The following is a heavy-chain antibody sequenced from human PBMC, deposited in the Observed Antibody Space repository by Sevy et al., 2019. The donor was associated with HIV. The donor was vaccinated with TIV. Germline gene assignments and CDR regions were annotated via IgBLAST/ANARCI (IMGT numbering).Heavy chain of an antibody. CDR3: ARGEYSSGWLDY. Sequence: GGSLRLSCAASGFTFSSYAMHWVRQAPGKGLEWVAVISYDGSNKYYADSVKGRLTISRDNSKNTLYLQMNSLRAEDTAVYYCARGEYSSGWLDYWGQGTLVNVSS. CDR2: ISYDGSNK. D-gene: IGHD6-19*01. J-gene: IGHJ4*02. V-gene: IGHV3-30-3*01. CDR1: GFTFSSYA.